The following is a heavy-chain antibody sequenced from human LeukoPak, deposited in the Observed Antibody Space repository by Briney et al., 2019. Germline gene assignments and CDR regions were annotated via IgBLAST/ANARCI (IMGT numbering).Heavy chain of an antibody. CDR2: SSVSRGTQ. J-gene: IGHJ5*02. D-gene: IGHD3-3*01. V-gene: IGHV3-48*03. Sequence: PGGSLRLSCVGSGFTFRSYEMTWVRQAPGKGLEWIASSSVSRGTQYYADSVKGRFTISRDDAKTSLFLQTNSLTADDTAIYYCARGGAIFGVVLKSGWFDPWGQGTLVTVSA. CDR1: GFTFRSYE. CDR3: ARGGAIFGVVLKSGWFDP.